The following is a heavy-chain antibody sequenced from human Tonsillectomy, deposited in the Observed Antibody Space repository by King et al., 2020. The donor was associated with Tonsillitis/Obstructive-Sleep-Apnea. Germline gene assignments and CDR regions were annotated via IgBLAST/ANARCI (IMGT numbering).Heavy chain of an antibody. CDR2: IDPSDSYT. Sequence: QLVQSGAEVKEAGESLRISCKIYGYNFTNFWISWVRQMPGKGLEWMGRIDPSDSYTNYNPSFQSHVTISVDNSISTAYLQFSSLKASDTAMYYCARENPYSTRPWGQGTMVTVSS. J-gene: IGHJ4*02. V-gene: IGHV5-10-1*01. CDR1: GYNFTNFW. D-gene: IGHD2-2*01. CDR3: ARENPYSTRP.